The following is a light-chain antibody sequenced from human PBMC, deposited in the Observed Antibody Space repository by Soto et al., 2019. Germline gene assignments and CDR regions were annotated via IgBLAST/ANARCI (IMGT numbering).Light chain of an antibody. CDR2: DAS. CDR3: QQLNNFVT. Sequence: DIQLTQSPSFLSASVGDRVTITCRASQTVSSYLVWYQQKPGKAPKVLITDASTLQSGVPSRFGGSGFGTEFTLTIRGLPPEDVENYYCQQLNNFVTFGPGTKVNI. CDR1: QTVSSY. V-gene: IGKV1-9*01. J-gene: IGKJ3*01.